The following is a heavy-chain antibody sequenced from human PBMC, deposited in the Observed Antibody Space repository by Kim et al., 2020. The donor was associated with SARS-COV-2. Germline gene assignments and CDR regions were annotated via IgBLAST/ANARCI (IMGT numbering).Heavy chain of an antibody. V-gene: IGHV3-23*01. Sequence: GGSLRLSCAASGFTVSSYAMSWVRQAPGKGLEWVSAIAGAAPDIYYADSVNGQFTISRDNSKNTLYLQMNSLSAEDTAIYYCAKGTTRRWGLLEYWGQATLVTVSS. D-gene: IGHD2-21*02. J-gene: IGHJ4*02. CDR3: AKGTTRRWGLLEY. CDR2: IAGAAPDI. CDR1: GFTVSSYA.